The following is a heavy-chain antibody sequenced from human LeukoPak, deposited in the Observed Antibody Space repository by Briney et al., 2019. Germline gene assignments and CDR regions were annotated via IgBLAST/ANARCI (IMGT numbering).Heavy chain of an antibody. J-gene: IGHJ4*02. CDR2: ISSSGGSI. CDR1: GFTFSDYC. CDR3: ARASQWLPTDY. D-gene: IGHD6-19*01. V-gene: IGHV3-11*04. Sequence: GGSLRLSCAASGFTFSDYCMSWIRQAPGKGLEWVSYISSSGGSIYYADSVKGRFTISRDNAKNSLYLQMNSLRAEDTAVYYCARASQWLPTDYWGQGTLVTVSS.